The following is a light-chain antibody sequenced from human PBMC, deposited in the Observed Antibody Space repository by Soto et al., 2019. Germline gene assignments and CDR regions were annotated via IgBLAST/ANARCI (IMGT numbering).Light chain of an antibody. J-gene: IGKJ4*01. CDR2: DAS. CDR1: QRVSSY. V-gene: IGKV3-11*01. Sequence: EIVLTQSPATLSLSPGERATLSCRASQRVSSYLAWYQQKPGQAPRLLIYDASNRATGIPARFSGSGSGTDFTLTISSLEPEDFAVYYCQQRSNWPPALTFGGGNKVEIK. CDR3: QQRSNWPPALT.